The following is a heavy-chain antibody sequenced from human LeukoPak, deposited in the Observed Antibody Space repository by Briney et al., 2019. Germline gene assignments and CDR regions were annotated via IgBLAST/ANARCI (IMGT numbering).Heavy chain of an antibody. Sequence: GASVKVSCKASGYTFTSYGISWVRQAPGQGLEWMGWISAYNGNTNYAQKLQGRVTMTTDTSTSTAYMELRSLRSDDTAVYYCARTGFLRFLEWPADDYWGQGTLVTVSS. J-gene: IGHJ4*02. D-gene: IGHD3-3*01. V-gene: IGHV1-18*01. CDR1: GYTFTSYG. CDR3: ARTGFLRFLEWPADDY. CDR2: ISAYNGNT.